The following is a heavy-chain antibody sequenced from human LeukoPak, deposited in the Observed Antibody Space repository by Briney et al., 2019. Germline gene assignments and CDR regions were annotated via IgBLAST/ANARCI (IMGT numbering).Heavy chain of an antibody. CDR3: ARARSCSTVTPFYYYGMDV. Sequence: SVKVSCKASGGTFSSYAISWVRQAPGQGLEWMGRIIPILGIANYAQKFQGRVTITADKSTSTAYMELSSLRSEDTAVYYCARARSCSTVTPFYYYGMDVWGQGTTVTVSS. J-gene: IGHJ6*02. D-gene: IGHD4-17*01. CDR2: IIPILGIA. V-gene: IGHV1-69*04. CDR1: GGTFSSYA.